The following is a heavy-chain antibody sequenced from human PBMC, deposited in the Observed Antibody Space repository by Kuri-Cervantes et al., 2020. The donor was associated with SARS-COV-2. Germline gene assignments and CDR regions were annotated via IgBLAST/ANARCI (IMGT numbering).Heavy chain of an antibody. CDR3: AHTPWIVGDDAFDI. V-gene: IGHV2-5*02. Sequence: TLVKPTQTLTLTCTFSGFSLSTSGVGVGWIRQPPGKALEWLALIYWDDDKRYSPSLKSRLTITKDTSKNQVVLTMTNMDPVDTATYYCAHTPWIVGDDAFDIWGQGTMVTVSS. CDR1: GFSLSTSGVG. CDR2: IYWDDDK. D-gene: IGHD3-22*01. J-gene: IGHJ3*02.